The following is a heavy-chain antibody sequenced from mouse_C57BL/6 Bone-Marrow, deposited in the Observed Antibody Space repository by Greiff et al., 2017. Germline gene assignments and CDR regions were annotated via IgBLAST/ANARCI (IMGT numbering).Heavy chain of an antibody. CDR2: IDPSDSYT. V-gene: IGHV1-69*01. CDR3: ARRGNAMDY. CDR1: GYTFTSYW. Sequence: VQLQQPGAELVMPGASVKLSCKASGYTFTSYWMHWVKQRPGQGLEWIGEIDPSDSYTNYNQKFKGKATVTVDKSSSTAYMQLSSLTSEDSAVYYCARRGNAMDYWGQGTSVTVSS. J-gene: IGHJ4*01.